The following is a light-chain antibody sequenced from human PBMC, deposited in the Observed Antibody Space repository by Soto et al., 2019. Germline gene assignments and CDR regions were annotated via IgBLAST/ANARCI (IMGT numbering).Light chain of an antibody. Sequence: NFMLTQPHSVSESPGKTVTISCTRSSGTIASNYVQWYQQRPGSAPTTVMFQNHQRPSGVPDRFSGSIDTSSNSAALIISGLETEDEADYYCQSYDSTTNWVFGGGTKLTGL. CDR1: SGTIASNY. J-gene: IGLJ3*02. V-gene: IGLV6-57*04. CDR2: QNH. CDR3: QSYDSTTNWV.